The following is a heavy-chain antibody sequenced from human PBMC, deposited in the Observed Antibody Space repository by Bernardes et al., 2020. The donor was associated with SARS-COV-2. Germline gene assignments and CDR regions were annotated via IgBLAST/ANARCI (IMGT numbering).Heavy chain of an antibody. J-gene: IGHJ5*02. V-gene: IGHV1-18*04. CDR3: ARITSCYDWFDP. CDR1: GYTFTTYG. Sequence: ASVKVCCKASGYTFTTYGITWVRQAPGQGLEWMGWITVYNGITDYAQKFQDRVTLSTDTSTNTAYMELTSLRSDDTAIYYCARITSCYDWFDPWGQGTLVTVSS. D-gene: IGHD2-2*01. CDR2: ITVYNGIT.